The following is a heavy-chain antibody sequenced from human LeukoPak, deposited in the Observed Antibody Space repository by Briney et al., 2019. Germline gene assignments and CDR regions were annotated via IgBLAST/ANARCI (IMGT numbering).Heavy chain of an antibody. Sequence: PGGSLRLSCAASGFTFSDYWMHWVRQAPGKGLVWVSRINSDGSSLSYADSVKGRLTISRDNAKNTLYLQMNSLRAEDTAVYYCAREYAYSNYYYGYFYGMDVWGQGTTVTVSS. V-gene: IGHV3-74*01. CDR2: INSDGSSL. J-gene: IGHJ6*02. CDR3: AREYAYSNYYYGYFYGMDV. D-gene: IGHD4-11*01. CDR1: GFTFSDYW.